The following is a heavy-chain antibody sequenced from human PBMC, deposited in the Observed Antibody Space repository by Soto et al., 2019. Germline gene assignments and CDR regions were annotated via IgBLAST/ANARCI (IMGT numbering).Heavy chain of an antibody. CDR1: GYTFTSYG. Sequence: QVQLVQSGAEVKKPGASVKVSCKASGYTFTSYGISWVRQAPGQGLEWMGWISAYNGNTKYAQKLQCRVTMTTDTSTSTAYMELRSLRSDDTAVSYCARDCYDFTNLGIDIWGQGTMVTVSS. CDR2: ISAYNGNT. D-gene: IGHD3-3*01. CDR3: ARDCYDFTNLGIDI. J-gene: IGHJ3*02. V-gene: IGHV1-18*01.